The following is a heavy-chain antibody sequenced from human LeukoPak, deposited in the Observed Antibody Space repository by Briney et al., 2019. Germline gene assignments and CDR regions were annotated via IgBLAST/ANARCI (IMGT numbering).Heavy chain of an antibody. CDR3: ARPKREPELGLGY. D-gene: IGHD1-26*01. V-gene: IGHV1-69*04. CDR2: IIPILGIA. Sequence: SVKVSCKASGGTFSSYAISWVRQAPGQGLEWMGRIIPILGIANYAQKFQGRVTITADKSTSTAYMELSSLRSEDTAVYYCARPKREPELGLGYWGQGTLVTVSS. CDR1: GGTFSSYA. J-gene: IGHJ4*02.